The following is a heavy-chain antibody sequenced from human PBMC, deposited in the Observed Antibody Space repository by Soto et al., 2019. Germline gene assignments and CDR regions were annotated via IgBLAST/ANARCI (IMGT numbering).Heavy chain of an antibody. D-gene: IGHD6-19*01. Sequence: GASVKVSCKASGYTFTGYYMHWVRQAPGQGLEWMGWINPNSGGTNYAQKFQGRVTITRDMSTSTAYMEVSSLRSEDTAVYYCAADLGAVARRGPHYYYGMDVWGQGTTVTVSS. CDR3: AADLGAVARRGPHYYYGMDV. CDR2: INPNSGGT. V-gene: IGHV1-2*02. J-gene: IGHJ6*02. CDR1: GYTFTGYY.